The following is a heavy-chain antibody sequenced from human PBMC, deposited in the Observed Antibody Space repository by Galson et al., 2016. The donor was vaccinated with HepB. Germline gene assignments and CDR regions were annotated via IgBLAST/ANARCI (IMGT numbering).Heavy chain of an antibody. CDR3: ARESTGSYFD. V-gene: IGHV3-7*01. J-gene: IGHJ4*02. CDR2: IKQDGSAI. D-gene: IGHD3-10*01. CDR1: GFIFSSHW. Sequence: SLRLSCAASGFIFSSHWMSWVRQAPGEGLEWVAKIKQDGSAIKYVDSVEGRFTISRDSAKNSLYLQMSGLRVEETAVYYCARESTGSYFDWGQGTLVTVSS.